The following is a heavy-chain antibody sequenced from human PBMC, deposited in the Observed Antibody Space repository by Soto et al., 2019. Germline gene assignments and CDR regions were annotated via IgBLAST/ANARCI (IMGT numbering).Heavy chain of an antibody. J-gene: IGHJ6*02. CDR2: IYYSGST. V-gene: IGHV4-30-4*01. Sequence: QVQLQESGPGLVKPSQTLSLTCTVSGGSISSGDYYWSWIRQPPGKGLEWIGYIYYSGSTYYNPPLKRRVTISVDTSKNHFPLKLSSVTAADTAVYYCPRGGPVNYYDSSGYPPKISYYYGMAVWGQGPTVPVS. CDR1: GGSISSGDYY. CDR3: PRGGPVNYYDSSGYPPKISYYYGMAV. D-gene: IGHD3-22*01.